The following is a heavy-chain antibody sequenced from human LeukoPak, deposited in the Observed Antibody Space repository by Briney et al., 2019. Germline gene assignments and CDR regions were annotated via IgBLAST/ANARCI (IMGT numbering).Heavy chain of an antibody. J-gene: IGHJ4*02. D-gene: IGHD2-21*01. V-gene: IGHV3-21*01. CDR3: ASGAYCGGDCYSY. CDR2: ISSSSSYI. CDR1: GFTFSSYS. Sequence: PGGSLRLSCAASGFTFSSYSMNWVRQAPGKGLEWVSSISSSSSYIYYADSVKGRFTISRDNAKNSLYLQMNSLRAEDTAVYYCASGAYCGGDCYSYWGQGTLVTVSS.